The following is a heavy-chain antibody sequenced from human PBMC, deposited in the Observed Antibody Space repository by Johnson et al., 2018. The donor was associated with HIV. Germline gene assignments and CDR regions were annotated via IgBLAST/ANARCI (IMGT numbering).Heavy chain of an antibody. CDR3: ARADTAMVRGSFDI. D-gene: IGHD5-18*01. CDR2: TKNNANSYTT. J-gene: IGHJ3*02. CDR1: GFTLSDHY. V-gene: IGHV3-72*01. Sequence: EVQLVESGGGLVQPGGSLRLSCAASGFTLSDHYMDWVRQAAGKGLEWVGRTKNNANSYTTEYAASVKGRFTISRDNDKNSLYMQMNSMRGEDPAFYYCARADTAMVRGSFDIWGQGTMVTVSS.